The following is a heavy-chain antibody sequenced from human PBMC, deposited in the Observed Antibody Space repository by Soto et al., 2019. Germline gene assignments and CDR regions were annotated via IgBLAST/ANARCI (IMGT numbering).Heavy chain of an antibody. CDR3: ARDTVDY. J-gene: IGHJ4*02. V-gene: IGHV1-18*01. CDR1: GYTFTNFG. D-gene: IGHD4-17*01. Sequence: ASVKVSCKASGYTFTNFGISWMRQAPGQGLEWMGWISAYDGHTDYAEKFQDRVTMTTDTSTSTAYMELTNLKSDDAAVYFCARDTVDYWGQGTLVTVSS. CDR2: ISAYDGHT.